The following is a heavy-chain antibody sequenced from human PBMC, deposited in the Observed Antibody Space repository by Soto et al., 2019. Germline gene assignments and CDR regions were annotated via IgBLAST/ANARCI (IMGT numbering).Heavy chain of an antibody. CDR1: GGSISSYY. CDR3: ARDLILVTTIPYYYYGMDV. CDR2: IYYSGST. V-gene: IGHV4-59*01. D-gene: IGHD4-17*01. Sequence: SETLSLTCTVSGGSISSYYWSWIRQPPGKGLEWIGYIYYSGSTNYNPSLKSRVTISVDTSKNQFSLKLSSVTAADTAVYYCARDLILVTTIPYYYYGMDVWGQGTTVTVS. J-gene: IGHJ6*02.